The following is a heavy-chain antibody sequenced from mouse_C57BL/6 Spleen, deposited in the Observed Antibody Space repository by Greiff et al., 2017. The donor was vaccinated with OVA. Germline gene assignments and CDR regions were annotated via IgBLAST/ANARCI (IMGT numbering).Heavy chain of an antibody. V-gene: IGHV5-4*01. CDR1: GFTFSSYA. CDR3: AREMVTTVVATGYFDY. Sequence: EVQVVESGGGLVKPGGSLKLSCAASGFTFSSYAMSWVRQTPEKRLEWVATISDGGSYTYYPDNVKGRFTISRDNAKNNLYLQMSHLKSEDTAMYYCAREMVTTVVATGYFDYWGQGTTLTVSS. D-gene: IGHD1-1*01. J-gene: IGHJ2*01. CDR2: ISDGGSYT.